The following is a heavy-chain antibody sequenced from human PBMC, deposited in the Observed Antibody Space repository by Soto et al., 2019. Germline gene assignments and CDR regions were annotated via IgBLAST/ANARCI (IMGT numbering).Heavy chain of an antibody. CDR3: AKEARLRFLEWLASSFDY. CDR2: ISGSGGST. V-gene: IGHV3-23*01. Sequence: EVQLLESGGGLVQPGGSLRLSCAASGFTFSSYAMSWVRQAPGKGLEWVSAISGSGGSTYYADSVKGRFTISRDNSKNTRYLQMNSLRAEDTAVYYCAKEARLRFLEWLASSFDYWGQGTLVTVSS. J-gene: IGHJ4*02. CDR1: GFTFSSYA. D-gene: IGHD3-3*01.